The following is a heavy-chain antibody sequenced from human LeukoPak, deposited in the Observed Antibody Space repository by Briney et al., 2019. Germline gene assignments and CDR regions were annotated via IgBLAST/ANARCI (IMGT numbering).Heavy chain of an antibody. J-gene: IGHJ4*02. D-gene: IGHD6-19*01. CDR1: GYSFTSYW. CDR2: IYPGDSDT. CDR3: ARQGQWLVSEIDY. V-gene: IGHV5-51*01. Sequence: GESLKISCKGSGYSFTSYWTGWVRQMPGEGLEWMGIIYPGDSDTRYSPSFQGQVTLSADKSISTAYLQWSSLKASDTAMYYCARQGQWLVSEIDYWGQGTLVTVSS.